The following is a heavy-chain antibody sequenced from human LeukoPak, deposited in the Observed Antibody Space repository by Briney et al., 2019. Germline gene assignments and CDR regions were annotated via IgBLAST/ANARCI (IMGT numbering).Heavy chain of an antibody. V-gene: IGHV3-30-3*01. CDR1: GFTFSSYA. CDR2: ISYDGSNK. J-gene: IGHJ4*02. Sequence: GGSLRLSCAASGFTFSSYAMHWVRQAPGKGLEWVAVISYDGSNKYYADSVKGRFTISRDNSKNTLYLQMNSLRAEDTAVYYCARDWHYGSGTALLLSYYFDYWGQGTLVTVSS. CDR3: ARDWHYGSGTALLLSYYFDY. D-gene: IGHD3-10*01.